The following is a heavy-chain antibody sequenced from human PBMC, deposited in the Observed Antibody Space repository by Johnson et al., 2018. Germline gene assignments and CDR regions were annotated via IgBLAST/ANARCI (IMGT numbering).Heavy chain of an antibody. CDR2: IGSKGGYI. D-gene: IGHD2-8*01. J-gene: IGHJ6*02. CDR3: AGRRDCSNGVCYGMDV. Sequence: VQLQESGGGLVKPGGSLRLSCAASGFPFSTYTMKWVRQAPGKGLEWISSIGSKGGYISYADSVKGRFTISRDNAKNSLYLQMNSLRAEDTAVYYCAGRRDCSNGVCYGMDVWGQGTTVTVSS. CDR1: GFPFSTYT. V-gene: IGHV3-21*01.